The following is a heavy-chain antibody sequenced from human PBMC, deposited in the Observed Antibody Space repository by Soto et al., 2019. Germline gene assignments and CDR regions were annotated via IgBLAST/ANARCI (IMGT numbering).Heavy chain of an antibody. Sequence: GALRLSCSASGFTFSSYAMHWVRQAPGKGLEYVSAISSNGGSTYHADSVKGRFTISRDNSKNTLYLQMSSLRADDTAVYYCVKSGPSSWYGDYWAQGTLVTVSS. CDR1: GFTFSSYA. CDR2: ISSNGGST. V-gene: IGHV3-64D*08. J-gene: IGHJ4*02. CDR3: VKSGPSSWYGDY. D-gene: IGHD6-13*01.